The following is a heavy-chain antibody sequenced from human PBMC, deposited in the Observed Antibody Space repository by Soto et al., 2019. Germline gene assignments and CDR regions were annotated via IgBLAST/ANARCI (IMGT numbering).Heavy chain of an antibody. Sequence: PCGSLRLSCAASGFTFSSYSRNWVRQAPGKXLEWVSYISSSSSPIYYADSVKGRFTISRDNAKNSLYLRMNSQRDEDTAVYYFARAAGIAVAGENPGTFPMWGQGSMVDVSS. V-gene: IGHV3-48*02. CDR1: GFTFSSYS. D-gene: IGHD6-19*01. CDR3: ARAAGIAVAGENPGTFPM. J-gene: IGHJ3*02. CDR2: ISSSSSPI.